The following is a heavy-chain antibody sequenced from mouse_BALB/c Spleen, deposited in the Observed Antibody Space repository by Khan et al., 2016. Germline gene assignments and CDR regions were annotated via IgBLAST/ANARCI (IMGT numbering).Heavy chain of an antibody. Sequence: VQLQQPGAELVKPGASVKLSCTASGFNIKDTYMHWVKQRPEQGLEWIGRIDPAYGNTKYDPKFQGKATITADTSSNTAYLQLSSLTSEDTAVYCCARSPYGYDGVDYWGQGTSVTVSS. J-gene: IGHJ4*01. V-gene: IGHV14-3*02. CDR2: IDPAYGNT. CDR3: ARSPYGYDGVDY. D-gene: IGHD2-2*01. CDR1: GFNIKDTY.